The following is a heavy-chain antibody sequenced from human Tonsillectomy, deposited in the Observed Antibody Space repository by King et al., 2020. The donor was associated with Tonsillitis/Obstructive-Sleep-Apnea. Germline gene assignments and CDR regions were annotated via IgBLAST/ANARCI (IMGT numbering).Heavy chain of an antibody. J-gene: IGHJ6*02. D-gene: IGHD3-10*01. CDR2: IDPSDSYI. Sequence: QLVQSGAEVKKPGESLRISCKSSGYSFSSYWISWVRQMPGKGLEWMGRIDPSDSYINYSPSFQGHVTISADKSISTAYLQWSSLKASDTAIYYCTSTGDLYGSGNYFSNAMDVWGQGTMVTVSS. CDR1: GYSFSSYW. CDR3: TSTGDLYGSGNYFSNAMDV. V-gene: IGHV5-10-1*03.